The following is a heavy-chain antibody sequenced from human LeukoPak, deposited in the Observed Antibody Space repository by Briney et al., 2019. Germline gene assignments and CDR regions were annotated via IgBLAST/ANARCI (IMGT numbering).Heavy chain of an antibody. Sequence: SETLSLTCTVSGGSISSYYWSWIRQPAGKVLEWIGRIYTSGSTNYNPSLKSRVTMSVDTSKNQFSLKLSSVTAADTAVYYCARGLGMDHHSGGSDWFDPWGQGTLVTVSS. CDR3: ARGLGMDHHSGGSDWFDP. CDR2: IYTSGST. J-gene: IGHJ5*02. D-gene: IGHD2-15*01. CDR1: GGSISSYY. V-gene: IGHV4-4*07.